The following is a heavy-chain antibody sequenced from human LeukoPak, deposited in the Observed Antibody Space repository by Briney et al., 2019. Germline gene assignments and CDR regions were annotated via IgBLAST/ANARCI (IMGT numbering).Heavy chain of an antibody. CDR3: ATSLTTPGGFDY. D-gene: IGHD1-1*01. J-gene: IGHJ4*02. CDR2: IKSKTDGATT. CDR1: GFAFSDAW. V-gene: IGHV3-15*01. Sequence: GGSLRLSCATSGFAFSDAWMSWVRQAPGKGLEWVGRIKSKTDGATTDYTAPVKGRFTISRDDSKNTLFLQMNSLKSEDTAVYYCATSLTTPGGFDYWGQGTLVTVSS.